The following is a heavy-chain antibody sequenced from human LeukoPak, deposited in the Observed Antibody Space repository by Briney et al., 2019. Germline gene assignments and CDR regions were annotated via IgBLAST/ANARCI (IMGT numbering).Heavy chain of an antibody. V-gene: IGHV3-7*02. Sequence: AGGSLRLSCAASGFTFSNYWMSWVRQAPGKGLEWVANVKHDGSEKNYVDSVKGRFTISRDNAKNSLCLQLNSLRAEDTAVYYCASTNTFDYWGQGTLVTVSS. CDR3: ASTNTFDY. CDR1: GFTFSNYW. CDR2: VKHDGSEK. J-gene: IGHJ4*02.